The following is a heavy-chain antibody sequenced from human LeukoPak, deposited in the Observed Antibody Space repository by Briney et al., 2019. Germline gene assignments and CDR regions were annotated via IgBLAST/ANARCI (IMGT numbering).Heavy chain of an antibody. J-gene: IGHJ2*01. D-gene: IGHD2-2*01. CDR3: TRGPEVPGANYWYFDL. Sequence: GGSLRLSCAASGFTFSSYWMSWVRQAPGKGLEWVANIKQGGSEKFYVDSMKGRFTISRDDAKSSLYLEMHSPRAEDTAVYYCTRGPEVPGANYWYFDLWGRGTLVTVSS. CDR1: GFTFSSYW. V-gene: IGHV3-7*01. CDR2: IKQGGSEK.